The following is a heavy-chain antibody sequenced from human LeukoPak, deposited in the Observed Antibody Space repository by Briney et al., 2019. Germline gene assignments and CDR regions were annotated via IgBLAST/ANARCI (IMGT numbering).Heavy chain of an antibody. J-gene: IGHJ6*02. CDR1: GGSFSGYY. V-gene: IGHV4-34*01. CDR3: ARGNYYYYGMDV. CDR2: INHSGST. Sequence: SETLSLTCAVYGGSFSGYYWSWIRQPPGKGLEWIGEINHSGSTNYNPSLKSRVTISVDTSKNQFSLKLSSVTAADTAVYYCARGNYYYYGMDVWGQGTTVTVSS.